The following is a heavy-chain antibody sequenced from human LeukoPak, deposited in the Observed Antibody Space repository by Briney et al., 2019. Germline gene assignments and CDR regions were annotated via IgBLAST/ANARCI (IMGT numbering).Heavy chain of an antibody. CDR3: ASHPAFGYFDY. CDR1: GFTFSSYW. J-gene: IGHJ4*02. V-gene: IGHV3-7*03. CDR2: IKQDGSEK. Sequence: PGGSLRLSCAASGFTFSSYWMSWVRQAPGKGLEWVANIKQDGSEKYYVDSVKGRFTISRDNAKNSLYLQMNSLRAEDTAVYYCASHPAFGYFDYWGQGTLVTVSS. D-gene: IGHD3-10*01.